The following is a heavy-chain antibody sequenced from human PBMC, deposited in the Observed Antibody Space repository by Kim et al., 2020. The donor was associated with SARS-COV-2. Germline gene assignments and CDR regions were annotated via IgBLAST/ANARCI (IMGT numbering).Heavy chain of an antibody. D-gene: IGHD5-18*01. J-gene: IGHJ3*02. V-gene: IGHV4-30-4*01. CDR1: GGSISSGDYY. CDR3: AREADTAMVTGAFDI. Sequence: SETLSLTCTVSGGSISSGDYYWSWIRQPPGKGLEWIGYIYYSGSTYYNPSLKSRVTISVDTSKNQFSLKLSSVTAADTAVYYCAREADTAMVTGAFDIWGQGTMVTVSS. CDR2: IYYSGST.